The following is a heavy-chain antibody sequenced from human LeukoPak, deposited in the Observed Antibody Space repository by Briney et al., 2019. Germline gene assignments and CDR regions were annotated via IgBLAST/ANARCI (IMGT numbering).Heavy chain of an antibody. Sequence: SETLSLTCTVSGGSISNYYWSWIRQSPGKGLEWIAYIYNSGSTNYNPSLKSRVTISVDTSKNQFSLKLSSVTAADTAVYHCARLVYDSRGYYFDYWGQGTLVTVSS. CDR3: ARLVYDSRGYYFDY. CDR2: IYNSGST. V-gene: IGHV4-59*08. J-gene: IGHJ4*02. D-gene: IGHD3-22*01. CDR1: GGSISNYY.